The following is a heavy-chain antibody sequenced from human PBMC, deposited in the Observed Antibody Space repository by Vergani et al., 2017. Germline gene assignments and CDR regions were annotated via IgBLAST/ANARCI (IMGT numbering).Heavy chain of an antibody. CDR3: ARARHGMLYVWDYYYMDV. Sequence: EVQLVESGGGLVKPGGSLRLSCAASGFTFSSYSMNWVRQAPGKGLEWVSSISSSSSYIYYADSVKGRFTISRDNAKNSRYLQMNSLRAEDTAVYYCARARHGMLYVWDYYYMDVWGKGTTVTVSS. J-gene: IGHJ6*03. D-gene: IGHD3-16*01. V-gene: IGHV3-21*01. CDR2: ISSSSSYI. CDR1: GFTFSSYS.